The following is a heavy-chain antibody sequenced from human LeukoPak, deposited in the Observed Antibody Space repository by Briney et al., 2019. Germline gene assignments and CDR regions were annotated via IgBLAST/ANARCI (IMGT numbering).Heavy chain of an antibody. CDR2: ISSSGSTI. J-gene: IGHJ4*02. CDR3: ATWDGGYCSSTSCYGEARYY. Sequence: PGGSLRLSCAASGFTFSDYYMSWVGQAPGKGLEWVAYISSSGSTIYYADSVKGRFTISRDNAKNSLYLQMNSLRAEDTAVYYCATWDGGYCSSTSCYGEARYYWGQGTLVTVSS. CDR1: GFTFSDYY. D-gene: IGHD2-2*01. V-gene: IGHV3-11*01.